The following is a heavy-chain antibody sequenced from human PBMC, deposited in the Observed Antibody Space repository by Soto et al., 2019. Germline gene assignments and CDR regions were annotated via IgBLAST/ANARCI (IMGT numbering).Heavy chain of an antibody. V-gene: IGHV1-18*01. CDR3: ARGPTDYYDNSANYFFDY. D-gene: IGHD3-22*01. CDR1: GYTFITYG. J-gene: IGHJ4*02. CDR2: ISTYNGNT. Sequence: QVQLVQSGAEVKKPGASVKVSCKASGYTFITYGVSWVRQAPGQGLDWLVWISTYNGNTRYAERLQGRVTMTTDTTQNTAYMELRNLRSDDTAVYYCARGPTDYYDNSANYFFDYWGQGTLVTVSS.